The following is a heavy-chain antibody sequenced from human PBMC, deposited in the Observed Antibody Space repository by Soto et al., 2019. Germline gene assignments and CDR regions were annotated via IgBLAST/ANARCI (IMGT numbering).Heavy chain of an antibody. CDR2: INPNSGGT. D-gene: IGHD6-19*01. V-gene: IGHV1-2*04. J-gene: IGHJ4*02. CDR1: GYTFTGYY. CDR3: ARFGIAVADGFDY. Sequence: ASVKVSCKASGYTFTGYYMHWVRQAPGQGLEWMGWINPNSGGTNCAQKFQGWVTMTRDTSISTAYMELSRLRSDDTAVYYCARFGIAVADGFDYWGQGTLVTVSS.